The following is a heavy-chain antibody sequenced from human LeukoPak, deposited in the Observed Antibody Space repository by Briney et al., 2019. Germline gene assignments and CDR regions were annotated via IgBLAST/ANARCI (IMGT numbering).Heavy chain of an antibody. CDR2: ISWNSGSI. CDR1: GFTFDDYA. D-gene: IGHD6-19*01. Sequence: GRSLRLSCAASGFTFDDYAMHWVRQAPGKGLEWVSGISWNSGSIGYADSVKGRFTISRDNAKNSLYLQMNSLRAEDTAVYYCASGHSSGWYRWGQGTLVTVSS. V-gene: IGHV3-9*01. CDR3: ASGHSSGWYR. J-gene: IGHJ5*02.